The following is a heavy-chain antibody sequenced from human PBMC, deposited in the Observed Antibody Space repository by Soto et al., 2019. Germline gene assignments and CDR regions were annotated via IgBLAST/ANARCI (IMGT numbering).Heavy chain of an antibody. Sequence: LRLSCTASGFTFSDYEMNWVRQAPGKGLEWVSYITSGGRSIYYADSVKGRFIISRDNAENSLYLQMNSLRPEDTAVYYCVRRMASPDQWGQGTLVTVSS. CDR2: ITSGGRSI. D-gene: IGHD2-15*01. J-gene: IGHJ4*02. CDR3: VRRMASPDQ. V-gene: IGHV3-48*03. CDR1: GFTFSDYE.